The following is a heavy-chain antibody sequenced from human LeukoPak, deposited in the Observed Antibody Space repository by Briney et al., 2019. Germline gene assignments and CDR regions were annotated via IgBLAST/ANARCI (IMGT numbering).Heavy chain of an antibody. CDR1: GGSIGSYY. J-gene: IGHJ4*02. V-gene: IGHV4-59*01. D-gene: IGHD3-3*01. Sequence: SETLSLTCTVSGGSIGSYYWSWIRQPPGKGLEWIGYIYYSGSTNYNPSLKSRVTISVDTSKNQFSLKLSSVTAADTAVYYCARHTSNWGQGTLVTVSS. CDR2: IYYSGST. CDR3: ARHTSN.